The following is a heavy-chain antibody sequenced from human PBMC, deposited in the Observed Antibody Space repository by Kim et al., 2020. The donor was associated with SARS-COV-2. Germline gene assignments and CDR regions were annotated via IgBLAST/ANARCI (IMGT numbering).Heavy chain of an antibody. CDR1: GGTFSSYA. J-gene: IGHJ6*02. CDR2: IIPIFGTA. CDR3: ARDPGPPHSYGKYYYYYGMDV. V-gene: IGHV1-69*13. D-gene: IGHD5-18*01. Sequence: SVKVSCKASGGTFSSYAISWVRQAPGQGLEWMGGIIPIFGTANYAQKFQGRVTITADESTSTAYMELSSLRSEDTAVYYCARDPGPPHSYGKYYYYYGMDVWGQGTTVTVSS.